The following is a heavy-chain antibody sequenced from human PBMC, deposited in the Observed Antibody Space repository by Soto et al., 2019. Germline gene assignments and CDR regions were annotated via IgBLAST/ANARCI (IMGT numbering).Heavy chain of an antibody. V-gene: IGHV4-39*01. J-gene: IGHJ4*02. D-gene: IGHD3-22*01. CDR3: ARRGRSGYRLIDY. CDR2: IYYSGST. Sequence: SETLSLTCTVSGGSISSSSYYWDWIRQPPGKGLEWIGSIYYSGSTYYNPSLKSRVTISVDTSQNQFSLKLSSVTAADTAVYYCARRGRSGYRLIDYWGQGTLVTVSS. CDR1: GGSISSSSYY.